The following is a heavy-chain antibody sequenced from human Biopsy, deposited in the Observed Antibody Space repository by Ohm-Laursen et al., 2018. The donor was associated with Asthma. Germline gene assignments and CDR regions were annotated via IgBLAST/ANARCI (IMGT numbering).Heavy chain of an antibody. CDR3: ARAVDYSHYYGIDV. J-gene: IGHJ6*02. CDR1: GYTFNSAG. CDR2: ISVYNGNT. Sequence: ASVKVSCKTSGYTFNSAGITWVRRAPGQGLEWMRWISVYNGNTKVAQKLQDRVTMITDTSTSTAYMELRSLRSDDTAVYFCARAVDYSHYYGIDVWGQGTTVTVS. D-gene: IGHD3-10*01. V-gene: IGHV1-18*01.